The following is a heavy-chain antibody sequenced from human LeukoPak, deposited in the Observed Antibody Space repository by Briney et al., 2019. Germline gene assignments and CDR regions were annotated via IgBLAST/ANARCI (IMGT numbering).Heavy chain of an antibody. CDR3: ATGDYDSSGYKGMGY. V-gene: IGHV1-24*01. Sequence: GASVKVSYKVSGYTLTELSMHWVRQAPGKGLEWMGGFDPEDGETIYAQKFQGRVTITRDTSASTAYMELSSLRSEDTAVYYCATGDYDSSGYKGMGYWGQGTLVTVSS. CDR2: FDPEDGET. CDR1: GYTLTELS. D-gene: IGHD3-22*01. J-gene: IGHJ4*02.